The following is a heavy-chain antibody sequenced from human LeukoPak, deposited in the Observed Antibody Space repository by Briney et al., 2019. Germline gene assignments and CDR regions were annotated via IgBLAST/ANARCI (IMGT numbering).Heavy chain of an antibody. J-gene: IGHJ6*02. V-gene: IGHV3-23*01. D-gene: IGHD4-17*01. CDR1: GFTFSSFP. CDR2: ISDSGDRT. Sequence: GESLRLSCTASGFTFSSFPMVWVRQSPGKGPEAVSTISDSGDRTYSAESVKGRFLISRDNSKNTLHLQMNSLRAEDTAVYYCAKVMTTAPYYWYGMDVWGQGTTVIVSS. CDR3: AKVMTTAPYYWYGMDV.